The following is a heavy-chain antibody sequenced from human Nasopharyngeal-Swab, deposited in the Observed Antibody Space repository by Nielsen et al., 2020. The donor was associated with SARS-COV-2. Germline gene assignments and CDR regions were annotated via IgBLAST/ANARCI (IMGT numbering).Heavy chain of an antibody. CDR2: IRSKTDGGTT. Sequence: GESLKISCTASRFTFGDYAMNWVRQAPGKGLEWVGFIRSKTDGGTTDYAAPVKGRFTISRDDSKNTLYLQMNSLKTEDTAVYYCTTDPYAFDIWGQGTMVTVSS. CDR1: RFTFGDYA. V-gene: IGHV3-49*04. J-gene: IGHJ3*02. CDR3: TTDPYAFDI.